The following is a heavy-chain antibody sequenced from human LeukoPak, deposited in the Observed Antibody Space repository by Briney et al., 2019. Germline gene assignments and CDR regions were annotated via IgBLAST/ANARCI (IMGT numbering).Heavy chain of an antibody. D-gene: IGHD3-22*01. Sequence: GESLRIPCKGSGYSFTSYWISWVRQMPGKGREWRGRIDPSDSYTNYSPSFQGHVTISADKSISTAYLQWSSLKASDTAMYYCARPSETPYYYDSSGYYYRYWGQGTLVTVSS. CDR1: GYSFTSYW. CDR2: IDPSDSYT. V-gene: IGHV5-10-1*01. CDR3: ARPSETPYYYDSSGYYYRY. J-gene: IGHJ4*02.